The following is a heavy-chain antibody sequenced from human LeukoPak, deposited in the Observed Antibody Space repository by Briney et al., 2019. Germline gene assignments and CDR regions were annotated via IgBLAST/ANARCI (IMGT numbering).Heavy chain of an antibody. CDR2: IWYDGSNK. D-gene: IGHD3-10*01. J-gene: IGHJ4*02. Sequence: GGSLRLSCAASGFTFSSYGMHWVRQAPGKGLEWVAVIWYDGSNKYYADSAKGRFTISRDNSKNTLYLQMNSLRAEDTAVYYCARPKYYGSGSYYFALDYWGQGTLVTVSS. CDR3: ARPKYYGSGSYYFALDY. V-gene: IGHV3-33*01. CDR1: GFTFSSYG.